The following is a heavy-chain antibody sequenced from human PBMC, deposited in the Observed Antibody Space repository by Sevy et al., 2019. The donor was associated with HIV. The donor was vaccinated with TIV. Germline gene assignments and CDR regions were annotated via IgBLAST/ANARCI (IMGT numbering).Heavy chain of an antibody. J-gene: IGHJ6*02. CDR2: IVVGYGNT. CDR3: AAADRYSSGWYPNYAMDV. Sequence: ASVKVSCKASGFTFTSSAMQWVRQARGQRLEWIGWIVVGYGNTNYAQKFRERVTMTREMSTSTAYMELSSLGSEDTAVYYCAAADRYSSGWYPNYAMDVWGQGTTVTVSS. CDR1: GFTFTSSA. V-gene: IGHV1-58*02. D-gene: IGHD6-19*01.